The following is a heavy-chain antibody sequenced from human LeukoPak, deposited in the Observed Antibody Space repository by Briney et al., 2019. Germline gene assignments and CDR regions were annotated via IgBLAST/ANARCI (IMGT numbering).Heavy chain of an antibody. D-gene: IGHD3-10*01. J-gene: IGHJ5*02. CDR2: INPNSGGT. Sequence: TVKVSCKASGYTFTGYYMHWVRQAPGRGLEWMGWINPNSGGTNYAQKFQGRITMTRDTSISTAYMELSRLRSDDTAVYYCARGGSGSYYLRFDPWGQGTLVTVSS. V-gene: IGHV1-2*02. CDR3: ARGGSGSYYLRFDP. CDR1: GYTFTGYY.